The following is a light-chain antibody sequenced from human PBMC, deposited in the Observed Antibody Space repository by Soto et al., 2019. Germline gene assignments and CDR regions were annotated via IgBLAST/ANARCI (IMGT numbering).Light chain of an antibody. CDR1: QSISSY. Sequence: DIQMTQSPSSLSASVGDRVTITCRASQSISSYLNWYQQKPGKAPKLLIYAASSLQSGVPSRFSGSGFGTDFTLTISSLQPEDFATYYCQQYNSYSVTFGGGTKVDIK. CDR2: AAS. CDR3: QQYNSYSVT. V-gene: IGKV1-39*01. J-gene: IGKJ4*01.